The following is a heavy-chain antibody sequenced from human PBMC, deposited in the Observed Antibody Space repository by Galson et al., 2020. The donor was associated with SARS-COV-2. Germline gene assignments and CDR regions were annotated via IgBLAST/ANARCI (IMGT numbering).Heavy chain of an antibody. CDR2: TSATT. D-gene: IGHD3-10*01. CDR1: GFAFSTYG. J-gene: IGHJ4*02. Sequence: GGSLRLSCAASGFAFSTYGMSWVRQAPGQGLDWVATTSATTYYADSVKGRFTISRDNSKNTLYLQMNSLRAEDTAVYYCARTLLYGSGSYYNFFDYWGQGTLVTVSS. CDR3: ARTLLYGSGSYYNFFDY. V-gene: IGHV3-23*01.